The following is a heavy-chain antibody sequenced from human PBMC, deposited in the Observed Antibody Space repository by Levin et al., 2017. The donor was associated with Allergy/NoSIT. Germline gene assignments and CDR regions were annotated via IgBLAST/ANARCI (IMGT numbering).Heavy chain of an antibody. V-gene: IGHV1-2*06. J-gene: IGHJ4*02. D-gene: IGHD3-22*01. CDR2: INPNSGGT. Sequence: ASVKVSCKASGYTFTGDYIYWVRQAPGQGLEWMGRINPNSGGTNSAQRFQGRVTMTRDTSISTAYMELRSLTSDDTAVYYCARGNFFDSSGLHLWGQGTLVTVSS. CDR3: ARGNFFDSSGLHL. CDR1: GYTFTGDY.